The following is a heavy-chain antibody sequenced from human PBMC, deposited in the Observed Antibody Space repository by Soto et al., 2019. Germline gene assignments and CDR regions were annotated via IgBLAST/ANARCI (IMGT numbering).Heavy chain of an antibody. CDR1: GGTFSSYA. CDR3: ASGRVWRATTWFDP. CDR2: IIPIFGTA. J-gene: IGHJ5*02. V-gene: IGHV1-69*13. D-gene: IGHD1-26*01. Sequence: SVKVSCKASGGTFSSYAISWVRQAPGQGLEWMGGIIPIFGTANYAQKFQGRVTITADESTSTAYMELSSLRSEDTAVYYCASGRVWRATTWFDPWGQGTLVTVPS.